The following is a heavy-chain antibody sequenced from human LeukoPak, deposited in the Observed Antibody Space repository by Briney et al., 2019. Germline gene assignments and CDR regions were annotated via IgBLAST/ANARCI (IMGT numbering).Heavy chain of an antibody. CDR3: AKGVGYCSGGSCQQFDY. CDR2: INTNTGNP. V-gene: IGHV7-4-1*02. CDR1: GYTFTHYI. D-gene: IGHD2-15*01. Sequence: ASVKVSCKASGYTFTHYIINWVRQAPGQGLEWIGWINTNTGNPTYAQGFTGRFVFSLDTSVSTAYLHISSLKAEDTAVYYCAKGVGYCSGGSCQQFDYWGQGTLVTVSS. J-gene: IGHJ4*02.